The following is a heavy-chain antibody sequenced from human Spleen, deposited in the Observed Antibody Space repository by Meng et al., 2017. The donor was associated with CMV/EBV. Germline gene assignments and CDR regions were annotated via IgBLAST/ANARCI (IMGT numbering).Heavy chain of an antibody. CDR2: GYYTGSA. CDR3: ARATSSVIAMVRGAKGGPFDY. CDR1: SSYY. V-gene: IGHV4-59*01. J-gene: IGHJ4*02. Sequence: SSYYWSWIRQPPGKGLEWIGYGYYTGSADYNPSLKSRVTISVDTSKNQLSLNLSAVTAADTAVYYCARATSSVIAMVRGAKGGPFDYWGQGALVTVSS. D-gene: IGHD3-10*01.